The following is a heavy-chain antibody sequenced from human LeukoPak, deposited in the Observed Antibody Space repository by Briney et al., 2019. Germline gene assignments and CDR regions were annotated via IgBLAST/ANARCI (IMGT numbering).Heavy chain of an antibody. CDR1: GYTXTSYD. CDR3: ARRHGRCSDGSCYYPDY. D-gene: IGHD2-15*01. V-gene: IGHV1-8*01. Sequence: ASVKVSCXASGYTXTSYDINWVRQATGQGLEWMGWMNPNSGNTGYAQKFQGRVTMTRNSSITTAYMELSSLRSEDTAVYYCARRHGRCSDGSCYYPDYWGQGTLVTVSS. J-gene: IGHJ4*02. CDR2: MNPNSGNT.